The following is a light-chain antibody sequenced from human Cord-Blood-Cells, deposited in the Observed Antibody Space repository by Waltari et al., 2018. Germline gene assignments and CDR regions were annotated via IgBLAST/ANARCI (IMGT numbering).Light chain of an antibody. CDR2: DVS. J-gene: IGLJ3*02. V-gene: IGLV2-14*01. CDR1: SSDGGGYNY. CDR3: SSYTSSSTWV. Sequence: QSALTQPASVSGSPGQSLTISCTGTSSDGGGYNYIPWYQQHPGKAPKLMIYDVSNRPSGVSNRFSGSKSGNTASLTISGLQAEDEADYYCSSYTSSSTWVFGGGTKLTVL.